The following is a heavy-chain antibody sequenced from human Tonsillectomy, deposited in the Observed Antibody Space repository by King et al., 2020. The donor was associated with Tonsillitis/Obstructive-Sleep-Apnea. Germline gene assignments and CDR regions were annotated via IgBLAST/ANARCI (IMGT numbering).Heavy chain of an antibody. CDR3: ARDGGGYFAY. D-gene: IGHD3-10*01. CDR1: GYTFTTYG. V-gene: IGHV1-18*01. J-gene: IGHJ4*02. Sequence: VQLVQSGGEVKKSGASVTVSCKASGYTFTTYGIAWVRQAPGQGLEWMGWISAYNGNTDLAVNFQDRVTMYTETSTTTAFLQLRSLRFDDTAVYYCARDGGGYFAYWGQGTLVTVSS. CDR2: ISAYNGNT.